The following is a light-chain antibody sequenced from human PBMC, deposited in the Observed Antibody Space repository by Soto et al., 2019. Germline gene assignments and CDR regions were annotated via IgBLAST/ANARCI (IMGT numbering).Light chain of an antibody. J-gene: IGKJ1*01. CDR1: QSVRSSY. V-gene: IGKV3-20*01. CDR3: QQYDTSSWT. Sequence: EIVLTQSPGTLSLSTGERATLSCRASQSVRSSYLAWYQQKPGQAPRLLIYGASNRATGIPDRFSGSGSGTDFTLTISRLEPEDSAVYYCQQYDTSSWTFGQGTKVEIK. CDR2: GAS.